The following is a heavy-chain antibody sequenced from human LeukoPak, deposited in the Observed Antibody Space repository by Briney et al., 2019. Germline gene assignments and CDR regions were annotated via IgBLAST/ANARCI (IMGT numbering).Heavy chain of an antibody. D-gene: IGHD2/OR15-2a*01. CDR1: GFSVTTASYC. CDR3: ARDHFRSLDS. J-gene: IGHJ4*02. Sequence: SETLSLTCTVSGFSVTTASYCWGWIRQPPGKGLEWIGYDYCGGNTNYDPSLKRRVTISVDTSKNQFSLTLTSVTAADTAVYFCARDHFRSLDSWGQGILVTVSS. CDR2: DYCGGNT. V-gene: IGHV4-61*01.